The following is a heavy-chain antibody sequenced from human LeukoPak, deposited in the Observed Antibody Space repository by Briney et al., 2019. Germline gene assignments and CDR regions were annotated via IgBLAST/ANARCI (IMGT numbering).Heavy chain of an antibody. CDR3: ARGGSGYYIVVFDY. D-gene: IGHD2-15*01. J-gene: IGHJ4*02. V-gene: IGHV4-59*01. Sequence: SETLSLTCTVSGGSISSYYWSWIRQPPGKGLEWIGYIYYSGSTNYNPSLKSRVTISVDTSKNQFSLKLSSVTAADTAVYYCARGGSGYYIVVFDYWGQGTLVTVSS. CDR1: GGSISSYY. CDR2: IYYSGST.